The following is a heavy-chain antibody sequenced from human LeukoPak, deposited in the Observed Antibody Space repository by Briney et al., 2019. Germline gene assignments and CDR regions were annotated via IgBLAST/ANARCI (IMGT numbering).Heavy chain of an antibody. CDR2: IKTKTDGETT. V-gene: IGHV3-15*01. D-gene: IGHD1-26*01. Sequence: GGSLRLSCAASGFTFSNAWMSWVRQAPGKGLEWVGRIKTKTDGETTDYASPVKGRFTISRDDSKNTLYLQMNSLKTEDTAVYFCTPSIVGATTFDYWGQGTLVTVSS. CDR3: TPSIVGATTFDY. J-gene: IGHJ4*02. CDR1: GFTFSNAW.